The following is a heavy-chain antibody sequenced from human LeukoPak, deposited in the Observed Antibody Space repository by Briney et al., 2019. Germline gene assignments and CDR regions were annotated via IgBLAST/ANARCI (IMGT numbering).Heavy chain of an antibody. D-gene: IGHD6-6*01. CDR1: GFTFSSYS. CDR3: ARDLGYSSSSA. Sequence: KAGGSLRLSCAASGFTFSSYSMNWVRQAPGKGLEWVSSISSSSYIYYADSVKGRFTTSRDNAKNSLYLQMNSLRAEDTAVYYCARDLGYSSSSAWGQGTLVTVSS. V-gene: IGHV3-21*01. CDR2: ISSSSYI. J-gene: IGHJ5*02.